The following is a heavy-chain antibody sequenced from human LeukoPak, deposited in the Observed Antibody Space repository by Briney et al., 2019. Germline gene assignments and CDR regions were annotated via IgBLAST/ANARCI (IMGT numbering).Heavy chain of an antibody. J-gene: IGHJ3*02. Sequence: GGSLRLSCAASGFTFSSYWMSWVRQAPGKGLEWVANIKQDGSEKYYVDSVKGRFTISRDNAKNSLYLQMNSLRAEDTAVYYCARVGDIVVVPAAILHDAFDIWGQGTMVTVSS. CDR2: IKQDGSEK. CDR3: ARVGDIVVVPAAILHDAFDI. V-gene: IGHV3-7*01. CDR1: GFTFSSYW. D-gene: IGHD2-2*02.